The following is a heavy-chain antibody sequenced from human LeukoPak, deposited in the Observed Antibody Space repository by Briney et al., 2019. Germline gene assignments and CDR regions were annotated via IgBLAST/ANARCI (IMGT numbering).Heavy chain of an antibody. D-gene: IGHD6-13*01. CDR3: TRLRAAGSGSYYYYVLDV. CDR2: IRSKAHNYAT. Sequence: SAASGFPFIRTAINWGGRASGKGVEGVGGIRSKAHNYATAYSASVSGRFTISTDDSNNTAYLQMNSLQTEDTAVYYCTRLRAAGSGSYYYYVLDVWGQGTTVTVSS. CDR1: GFPFIRTA. J-gene: IGHJ6*02. V-gene: IGHV3-73*01.